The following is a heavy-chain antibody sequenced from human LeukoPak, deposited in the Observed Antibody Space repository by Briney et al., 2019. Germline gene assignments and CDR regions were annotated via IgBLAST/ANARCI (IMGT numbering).Heavy chain of an antibody. CDR2: IYTSGST. J-gene: IGHJ5*02. D-gene: IGHD6-13*01. CDR1: GGSISSGSYY. CDR3: ARGRIAAAGTGGWFDP. Sequence: PSETLSLTCTVSGGSISSGSYYWSWIRQPAGKGLEWIGRIYTSGSTNYNPSLKSRVTISVDTSKNQFSLKLSSVTAADTAVYYCARGRIAAAGTGGWFDPWGQGTLVTVSS. V-gene: IGHV4-61*02.